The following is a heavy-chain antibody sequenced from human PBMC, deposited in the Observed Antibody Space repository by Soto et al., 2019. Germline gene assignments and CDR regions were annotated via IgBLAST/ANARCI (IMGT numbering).Heavy chain of an antibody. D-gene: IGHD3-10*01. V-gene: IGHV3-48*01. J-gene: IGHJ4*02. Sequence: EVQLVESGGGLVQPGGSLRLSCXAXGFTFXSYSMNXVRQAPGKGLEWVSYISSSSSTIYYADSVKGRFTISRDNAKNSLYLQMNSLRAEDTAVYYCARANYYGSPGDFDYWGQGTLVTVSS. CDR1: GFTFXSYS. CDR3: ARANYYGSPGDFDY. CDR2: ISSSSSTI.